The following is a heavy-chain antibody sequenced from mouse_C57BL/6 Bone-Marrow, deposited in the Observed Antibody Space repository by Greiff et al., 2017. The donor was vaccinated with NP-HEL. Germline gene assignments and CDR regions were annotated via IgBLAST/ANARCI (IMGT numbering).Heavy chain of an antibody. D-gene: IGHD1-1*01. CDR1: GFTFSSYA. J-gene: IGHJ3*01. CDR2: ISSGGDYI. Sequence: EVKLMESGEGLVKPGGSLKLSCAASGFTFSSYAMSWVRQTPEKRLEWVAYISSGGDYIYYADTVKGRFTISRDNARNTLYLQMSSLKSEDTAMYYCTRDTKDFAYWGQGTLVTVSA. CDR3: TRDTKDFAY. V-gene: IGHV5-9-1*02.